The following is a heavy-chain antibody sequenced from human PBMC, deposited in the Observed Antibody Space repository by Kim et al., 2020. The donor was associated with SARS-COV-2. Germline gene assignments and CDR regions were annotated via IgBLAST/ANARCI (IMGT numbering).Heavy chain of an antibody. CDR2: INPNSGGT. CDR3: ALPGYDSGTYYYDSSGFDY. Sequence: ASVKVSCKASGYTFTGYYMHWVRQAPGQGLEWMGRINPNSGGTNYAQKFQGRVTMTRDTSISTAYMELSRLRSDDTAVYYCALPGYDSGTYYYDSSGFDYWGQGTLVTVSS. D-gene: IGHD3-22*01. V-gene: IGHV1-2*06. CDR1: GYTFTGYY. J-gene: IGHJ4*02.